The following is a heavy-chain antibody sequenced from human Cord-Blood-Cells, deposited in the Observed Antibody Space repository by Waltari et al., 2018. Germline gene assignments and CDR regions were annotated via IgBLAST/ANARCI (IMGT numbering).Heavy chain of an antibody. CDR2: IYYSGST. J-gene: IGHJ2*01. Sequence: QLQLQESGPGLVKPSETLSLTCTVSGGSLSSSSYYWGWIRQPPGKGLEWIGSIYYSGSTYYNPSLKSRVTISVDTSKNQFSLKLSSVTAADTAVYYCARHPRGNGGNSHWYFDLWGRGTLVTVSS. CDR1: GGSLSSSSYY. D-gene: IGHD2-21*02. CDR3: ARHPRGNGGNSHWYFDL. V-gene: IGHV4-39*01.